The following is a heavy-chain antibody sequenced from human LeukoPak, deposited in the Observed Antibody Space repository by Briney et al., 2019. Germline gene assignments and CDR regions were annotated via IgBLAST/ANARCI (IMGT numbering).Heavy chain of an antibody. CDR2: ITGGGGST. Sequence: GGSLRLSCAASGFTFSSSAMSWVRQAPGKGLEWVSTITGGGGSTYYADSGKGRFTISRDISKNTLFLQMNSLRAEDTAVYYCAKELEYYAFWSGYFDYWGQGTLVTVSS. V-gene: IGHV3-23*01. CDR1: GFTFSSSA. D-gene: IGHD3-3*01. CDR3: AKELEYYAFWSGYFDY. J-gene: IGHJ4*02.